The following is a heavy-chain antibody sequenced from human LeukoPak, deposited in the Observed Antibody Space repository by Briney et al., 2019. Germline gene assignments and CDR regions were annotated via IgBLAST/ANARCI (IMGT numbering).Heavy chain of an antibody. CDR2: ISGSGGST. CDR3: AKDALYGDYKLYYFDY. Sequence: SGGSLRLSCAASGFTFSSYAMSWVRQAPGKGLEWVSAISGSGGSTYYADSVKGRFTISRDNSKNTLYLQMNRLRAEDTAVYYCAKDALYGDYKLYYFDYWGQGTLVTVSS. D-gene: IGHD4-17*01. CDR1: GFTFSSYA. J-gene: IGHJ4*02. V-gene: IGHV3-23*01.